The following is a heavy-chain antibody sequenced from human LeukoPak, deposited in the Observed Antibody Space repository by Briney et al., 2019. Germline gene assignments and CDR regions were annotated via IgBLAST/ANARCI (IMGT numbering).Heavy chain of an antibody. V-gene: IGHV4-39*01. Sequence: SETLSLTCTVSGGSISSSSYYWGWIRQPPGKGLEWIGSIYYSGSTYYNPSLKSRVTISVDTSKNQFSLKLSSVTAADTAVYYCARGGATGARTRGAFVPSFDNWGQGRLVTVSS. CDR1: GGSISSSSYY. J-gene: IGHJ4*02. CDR3: ARGGATGARTRGAFVPSFDN. D-gene: IGHD4/OR15-4a*01. CDR2: IYYSGST.